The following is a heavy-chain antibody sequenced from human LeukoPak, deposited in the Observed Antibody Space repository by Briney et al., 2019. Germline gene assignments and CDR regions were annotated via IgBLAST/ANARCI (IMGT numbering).Heavy chain of an antibody. CDR3: ARDLLLQLWFRDDGPVGMDV. CDR2: ISSSSSYI. J-gene: IGHJ6*02. V-gene: IGHV3-21*01. D-gene: IGHD5-18*01. Sequence: PGGSLRLSCAASGFTFSSYSMNWVRQAPGKGLEWVSSISSSSSYIYYADSVKGRFTISRDNAKNSLYLQMNSLRAEDTAVYYCARDLLLQLWFRDDGPVGMDVWGQGTTVTVSS. CDR1: GFTFSSYS.